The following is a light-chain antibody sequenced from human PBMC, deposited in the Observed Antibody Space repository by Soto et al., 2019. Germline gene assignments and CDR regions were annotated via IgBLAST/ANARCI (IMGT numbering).Light chain of an antibody. CDR1: SNDIGSYNF. Sequence: QSALTQPASVSGSPGQSITISCTGTSNDIGSYNFVSWYQHHPGKAPKLIIYEVTDRPSGVSDRFSGSKSGNTASLTISGLQAEDEAVYYCTSYTGAATHVLFGGGTKLTVI. CDR2: EVT. V-gene: IGLV2-14*01. CDR3: TSYTGAATHVL. J-gene: IGLJ2*01.